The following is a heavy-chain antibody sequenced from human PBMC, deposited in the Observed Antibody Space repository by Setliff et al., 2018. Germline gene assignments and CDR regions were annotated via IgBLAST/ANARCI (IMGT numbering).Heavy chain of an antibody. V-gene: IGHV4-30-4*08. D-gene: IGHD6-25*01. Sequence: LSETLSLTCTVSGGSISSGDYYWSWIRQPPGKGLEWIGYIYYSGSTYYNPSLKSRVTISVDTSKNQFSLKLSSVTAADTAVYYCARDLSGPTSTLFDYWGQGTLVTVSS. CDR3: ARDLSGPTSTLFDY. CDR1: GGSISSGDYY. J-gene: IGHJ4*02. CDR2: IYYSGST.